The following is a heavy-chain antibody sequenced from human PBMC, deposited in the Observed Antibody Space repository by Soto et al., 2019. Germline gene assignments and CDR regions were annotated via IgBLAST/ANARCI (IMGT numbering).Heavy chain of an antibody. J-gene: IGHJ6*02. CDR2: ISAYNGNT. CDR1: GYTFTSYG. CDR3: ARGGGSYYYYYYGMDV. D-gene: IGHD1-26*01. V-gene: IGHV1-18*04. Sequence: ASVKVSCKASGYTFTSYGISWVRQAPGQGLEWMGWISAYNGNTNYAQKLQGRVTMTTDTSTSIAYMELRSLRSDDTAVYYCARGGGSYYYYYYGMDVWGQGTTVTVSS.